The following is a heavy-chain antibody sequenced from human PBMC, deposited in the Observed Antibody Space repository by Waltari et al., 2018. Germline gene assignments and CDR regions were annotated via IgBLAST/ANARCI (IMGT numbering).Heavy chain of an antibody. D-gene: IGHD3-3*01. CDR2: IIPIFGTA. CDR1: GGTFSSYA. CDR3: ARVHPYYDFWSGYYYFDY. Sequence: QVQLVQSGAEVKKPGSSVKVSCKASGGTFSSYAISGVRQAPGQGLEWMGGIIPIFGTANYAQKCQGRVTITTDESTSTAYMELSSLRSEDTAVYYCARVHPYYDFWSGYYYFDYWGQGTLVTVSS. J-gene: IGHJ4*02. V-gene: IGHV1-69*05.